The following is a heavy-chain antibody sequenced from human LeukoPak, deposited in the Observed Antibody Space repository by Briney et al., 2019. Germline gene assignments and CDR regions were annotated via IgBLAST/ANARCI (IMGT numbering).Heavy chain of an antibody. CDR1: GFTFSSYS. J-gene: IGHJ6*02. D-gene: IGHD3-22*01. V-gene: IGHV3-21*01. CDR2: ISSSSSYI. CDR3: ARGYRITMIVVANGMDV. Sequence: PGGSLRLSCAASGFTFSSYSMNWVRQAPGKGLEWVSSISSSSSYIYYADSVKGRFTISRDNAKNSLYLQMNSLRAEDTAVYYCARGYRITMIVVANGMDVWGQGTTVTVSS.